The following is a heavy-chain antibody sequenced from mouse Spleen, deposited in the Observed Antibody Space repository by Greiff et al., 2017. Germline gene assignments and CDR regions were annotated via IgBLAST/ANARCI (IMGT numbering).Heavy chain of an antibody. CDR3: ARQAYGNSYWYFDV. Sequence: EVKLVESGGGLVKLGGSLKLSCAASGFTFSSYAMSWVRQTPEKRLEWVATISSGGGNTYYPDNVKGRFTISRDNAKNTLYLQMSSLKSEDTAMYYCARQAYGNSYWYFDVWGAGTTVTVSS. D-gene: IGHD2-10*02. CDR2: ISSGGGNT. CDR1: GFTFSSYA. J-gene: IGHJ1*01. V-gene: IGHV5-9*04.